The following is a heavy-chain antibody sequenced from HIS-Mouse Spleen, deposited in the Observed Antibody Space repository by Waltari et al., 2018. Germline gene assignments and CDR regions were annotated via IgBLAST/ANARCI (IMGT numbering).Heavy chain of an antibody. CDR2: IVYSGSP. V-gene: IGHV4-39*07. CDR3: ARDRELYFDY. D-gene: IGHD1-26*01. J-gene: IGHJ4*02. Sequence: QLQLQESGPGLVKPSETLSLTCTVSGGSISSSSYYWGWIRQPPGKGLEWIGSIVYSGSPYYNPSLKSRVTISVDTSKNQFSLKLSSVTAADTAVYYCARDRELYFDYWGQGTLVTVSS. CDR1: GGSISSSSYY.